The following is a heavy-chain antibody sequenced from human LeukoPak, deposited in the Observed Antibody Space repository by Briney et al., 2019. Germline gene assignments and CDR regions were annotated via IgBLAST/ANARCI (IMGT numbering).Heavy chain of an antibody. CDR2: IGTAGDT. D-gene: IGHD5-24*01. V-gene: IGHV3-13*01. J-gene: IGHJ5*02. Sequence: GGSLRLSCAASGFTFSSYDMHWVRQATGKGLEWVSAIGTAGDTYYPGSVKGRFTISRENAKNSLYLQMNSLRAGDTAVYYCARQLGAFWFDPWGQGTLVTVSS. CDR1: GFTFSSYD. CDR3: ARQLGAFWFDP.